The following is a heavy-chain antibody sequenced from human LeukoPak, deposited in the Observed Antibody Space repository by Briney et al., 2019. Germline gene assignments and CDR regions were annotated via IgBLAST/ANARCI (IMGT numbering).Heavy chain of an antibody. CDR3: ATYSSGWYGFYFDY. D-gene: IGHD6-19*01. CDR1: GGSISGSSYY. CDR2: INHSGST. J-gene: IGHJ4*02. V-gene: IGHV4-39*07. Sequence: PSETLSLTCTVSGGSISGSSYYWSWIRQPPGKGLEWIGEINHSGSTNYNPSLKSRVTISVDTSKNQFSLKLSSVTAADTAVYYCATYSSGWYGFYFDYWGQGTLVTVSS.